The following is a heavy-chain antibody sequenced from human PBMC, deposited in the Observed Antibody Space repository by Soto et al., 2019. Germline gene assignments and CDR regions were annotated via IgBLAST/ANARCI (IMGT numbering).Heavy chain of an antibody. V-gene: IGHV4-59*01. CDR3: ARGRTMITFGGVIVIRAIDY. Sequence: SETLSLTCTVPGGSISSYYWSWIRQPPGKGLEWIGYIYYSGSTNYNPSLKSRVTISVDTSKNQFSLKLSSVTAADTAVYYCARGRTMITFGGVIVIRAIDYWGQGTLVTVSS. CDR2: IYYSGST. CDR1: GGSISSYY. D-gene: IGHD3-16*02. J-gene: IGHJ4*02.